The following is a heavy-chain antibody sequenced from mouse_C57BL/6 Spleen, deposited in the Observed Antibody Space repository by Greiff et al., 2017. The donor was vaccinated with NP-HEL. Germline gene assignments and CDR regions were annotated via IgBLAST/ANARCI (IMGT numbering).Heavy chain of an antibody. CDR1: GFTFSSYA. Sequence: EVKLQESGGGLVKPGGSLKLSCAASGFTFSSYAMSWVRQTPEKRLEWVATISDGGSYTYYPDNVKGRFTISRDNAKNNLYLQMSHLKSEDTAMYYCARDYYGSSWRYYFDYWGQGTTLTVAS. CDR2: ISDGGSYT. D-gene: IGHD1-1*01. V-gene: IGHV5-4*01. CDR3: ARDYYGSSWRYYFDY. J-gene: IGHJ2*01.